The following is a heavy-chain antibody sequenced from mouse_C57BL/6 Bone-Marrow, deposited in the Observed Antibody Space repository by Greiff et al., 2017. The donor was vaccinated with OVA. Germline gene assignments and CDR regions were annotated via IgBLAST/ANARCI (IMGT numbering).Heavy chain of an antibody. Sequence: VQLQESDAELVKPGASVKISCKVSGYTFTDHTIHWMKQRPEQGLEWIGYIYPRDGSTKYNEKFKGKATLTADKSSSTAYMQLNSLTSEDSAVYFCAREGYYYGWYFDVWGTGTTVTVSS. CDR3: AREGYYYGWYFDV. J-gene: IGHJ1*03. CDR1: GYTFTDHT. V-gene: IGHV1-78*01. CDR2: IYPRDGST. D-gene: IGHD1-1*01.